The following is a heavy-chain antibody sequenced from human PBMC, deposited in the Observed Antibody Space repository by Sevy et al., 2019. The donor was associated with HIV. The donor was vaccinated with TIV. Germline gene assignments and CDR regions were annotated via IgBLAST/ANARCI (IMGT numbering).Heavy chain of an antibody. V-gene: IGHV3-33*01. Sequence: GGSLRLSCSASGFTFRSFFMHWVRQAPGKGLEWVAAIWYDGRTKQYADSVKGRFTISRDNSKSMLNLEMNSLRAEDTALYFCARDSARVIVPTAGFDSWGQGTVVTVSS. CDR2: IWYDGRTK. D-gene: IGHD1-1*01. CDR1: GFTFRSFF. CDR3: ARDSARVIVPTAGFDS. J-gene: IGHJ5*01.